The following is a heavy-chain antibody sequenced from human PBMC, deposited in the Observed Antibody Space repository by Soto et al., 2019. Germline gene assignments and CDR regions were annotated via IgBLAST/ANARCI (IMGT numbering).Heavy chain of an antibody. CDR1: GGTFSSYA. CDR2: IIPIFGTA. J-gene: IGHJ5*02. D-gene: IGHD2-15*01. V-gene: IGHV1-69*13. Sequence: SVKVSCKASGGTFSSYAISWARQSPGQGLEWMGGIIPIFGTANYAQKFQGRVTITADESTSTAYMELSSLRSEDTALYYCARVVEMDNWSDPWGQGTLVTVSS. CDR3: ARVVEMDNWSDP.